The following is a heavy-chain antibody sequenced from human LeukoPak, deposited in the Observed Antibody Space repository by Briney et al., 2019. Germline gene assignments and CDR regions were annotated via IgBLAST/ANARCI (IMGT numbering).Heavy chain of an antibody. CDR1: GFTFRSYA. CDR3: ARDWYNSLNYFDY. CDR2: IIATASNT. J-gene: IGHJ4*02. V-gene: IGHV3-23*01. D-gene: IGHD1-1*01. Sequence: PGGSLRLSCAASGFTFRSYAMSWVRQAPGKGLEWVSAIIATASNTHYADSVKGPFTISRDNSNSTLYLQMNSLRVDDTAVYYCARDWYNSLNYFDYWGQGSLVTVSS.